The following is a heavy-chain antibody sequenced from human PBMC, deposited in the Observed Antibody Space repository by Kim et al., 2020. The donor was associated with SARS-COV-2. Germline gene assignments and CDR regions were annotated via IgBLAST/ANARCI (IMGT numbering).Heavy chain of an antibody. CDR3: ARTHPSRDGYNPLDY. CDR2: INHSGST. Sequence: SETLSLTCAVYGGSFSGYYWSWIRQPPGKGLEWIGEINHSGSTNYNPSLKSRVTISVDTSKNQFSLKLSSVTAADTAVYYCARTHPSRDGYNPLDYWGQGTLVTVSS. D-gene: IGHD5-12*01. V-gene: IGHV4-34*01. CDR1: GGSFSGYY. J-gene: IGHJ4*02.